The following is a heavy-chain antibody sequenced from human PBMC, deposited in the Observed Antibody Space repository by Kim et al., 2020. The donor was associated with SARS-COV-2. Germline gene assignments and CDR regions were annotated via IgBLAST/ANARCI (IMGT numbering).Heavy chain of an antibody. V-gene: IGHV3-30*01. Sequence: KGRFTISRDNSKKTLYLQMNSLRAEDTAVYYCASFGYCGGDCYLGFGMDVWGQGTTVTVSS. J-gene: IGHJ6*02. D-gene: IGHD2-21*01. CDR3: ASFGYCGGDCYLGFGMDV.